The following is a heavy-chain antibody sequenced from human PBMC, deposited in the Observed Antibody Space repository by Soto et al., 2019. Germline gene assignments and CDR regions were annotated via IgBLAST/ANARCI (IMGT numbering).Heavy chain of an antibody. CDR1: GGTFSSYA. V-gene: IGHV1-69*13. D-gene: IGHD2-21*01. CDR3: AKGARSSSGSDGYKFDY. Sequence: SVKVSCKASGGTFSSYAISWVRQAPGQGLEWMGGIIPIFGTANYAQKFQGRVTITADESTSTAYMELSSLRSEDTAVYYCAKGARSSSGSDGYKFDYWGQGTLVTV. J-gene: IGHJ4*02. CDR2: IIPIFGTA.